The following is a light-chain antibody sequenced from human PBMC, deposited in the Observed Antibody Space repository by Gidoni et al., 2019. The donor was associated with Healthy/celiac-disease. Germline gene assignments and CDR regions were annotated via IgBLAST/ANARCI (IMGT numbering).Light chain of an antibody. V-gene: IGKV1-39*01. CDR2: AAS. CDR1: QSISSY. CDR3: QQSYSTPFT. J-gene: IGKJ5*01. Sequence: DIQLTQSPSSLSASAGDRVTITCRASQSISSYLNWYQQKPGKAPKLLIYAASSLQSGVPSSFSGSGSGTDFTLTISSLQPEDFATYYCQQSYSTPFTFGQXTRLEI.